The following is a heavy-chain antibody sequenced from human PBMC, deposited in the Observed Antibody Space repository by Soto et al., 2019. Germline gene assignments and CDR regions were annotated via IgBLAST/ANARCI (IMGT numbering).Heavy chain of an antibody. D-gene: IGHD4-17*01. Sequence: PGGSLRLSCAASGFTFSSYAMSWVRQAPGKGLEWVSAISGSGGSTYYADSVKGRFTISRDNSKNTLYLQMNSLRAEDTAVYYCAKDLDYGGKGGSDAFDIWGQGTMVTVSS. CDR3: AKDLDYGGKGGSDAFDI. CDR2: ISGSGGST. V-gene: IGHV3-23*01. CDR1: GFTFSSYA. J-gene: IGHJ3*02.